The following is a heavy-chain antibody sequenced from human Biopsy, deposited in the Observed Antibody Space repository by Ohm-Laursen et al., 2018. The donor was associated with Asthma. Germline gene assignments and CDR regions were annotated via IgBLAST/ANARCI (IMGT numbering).Heavy chain of an antibody. Sequence: SLRLSCTASGFTFSSYAMSWVRQAPGKGLEWASAISGSGGSTYYADSVKGRFTISRDNSKNTLYLQMNSLRAEDTAVYYCARTFHFWSPYHAEHYQLWGQGTLVTVSS. CDR2: ISGSGGST. CDR1: GFTFSSYA. CDR3: ARTFHFWSPYHAEHYQL. V-gene: IGHV3-23*01. D-gene: IGHD3-3*01. J-gene: IGHJ1*01.